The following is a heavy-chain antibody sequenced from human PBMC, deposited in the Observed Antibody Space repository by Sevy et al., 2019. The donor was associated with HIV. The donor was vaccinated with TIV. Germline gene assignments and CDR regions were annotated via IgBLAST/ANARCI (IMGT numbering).Heavy chain of an antibody. J-gene: IGHJ5*02. CDR2: INPNSGGT. D-gene: IGHD3-22*01. Sequence: ASVKVSCKASGYTFTGYYMHWVRQAPGQGLEWMGWINPNSGGTNYAQKFQGRVTMTRDTSISTAYMELGRLRSDDTAVYYCARGGDSSGYYMGSPWFDPWGQGTLVTVSS. CDR3: ARGGDSSGYYMGSPWFDP. CDR1: GYTFTGYY. V-gene: IGHV1-2*02.